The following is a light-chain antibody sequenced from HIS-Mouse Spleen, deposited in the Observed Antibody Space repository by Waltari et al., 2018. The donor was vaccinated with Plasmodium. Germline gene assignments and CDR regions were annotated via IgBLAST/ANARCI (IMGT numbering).Light chain of an antibody. CDR3: YSTDSSGNHRV. Sequence: SVSVSPGQTARITCSGDALPKKYAYWYQQKSGQAPVLVIYEDSKRPSGIPERFSGSSSWTMATLTISGAQVEDEADYYCYSTDSSGNHRVFGGGTKLTVL. V-gene: IGLV3-10*01. CDR1: ALPKKY. CDR2: EDS. J-gene: IGLJ3*02.